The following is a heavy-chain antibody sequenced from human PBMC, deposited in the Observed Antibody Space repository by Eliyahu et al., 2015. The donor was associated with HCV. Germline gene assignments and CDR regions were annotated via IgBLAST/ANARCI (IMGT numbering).Heavy chain of an antibody. CDR2: IKQDGSEK. J-gene: IGHJ5*02. Sequence: EVQLVESGGGLVQPGGSLRLXXAASGXTXSSYWMXWVRQAPGKGLXWVANIKQDGSEKYYVDSVXGRFTISRDNAKNSLYLQMNSLRAEDTAVYYCARDLGFGQQRPNNWFDPWGQGTLVTVSS. CDR3: ARDLGFGQQRPNNWFDP. CDR1: GXTXSSYW. D-gene: IGHD6-13*01. V-gene: IGHV3-7*01.